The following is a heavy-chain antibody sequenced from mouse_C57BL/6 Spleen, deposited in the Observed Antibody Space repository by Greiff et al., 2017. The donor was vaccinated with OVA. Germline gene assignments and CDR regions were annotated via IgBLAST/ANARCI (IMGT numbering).Heavy chain of an antibody. V-gene: IGHV5-9*01. Sequence: EVQVVESGGGLVKPGGSLKLSCAASGFTFSSYTMSWVRQTPEKRLEWVATISGGGGNTYYPDSVKGRFTISRDNAKNTLYLQMSSLRSEDTALYYCARSSYDYDWYFDVWGTGTTVTVSS. J-gene: IGHJ1*03. CDR3: ARSSYDYDWYFDV. CDR1: GFTFSSYT. D-gene: IGHD2-4*01. CDR2: ISGGGGNT.